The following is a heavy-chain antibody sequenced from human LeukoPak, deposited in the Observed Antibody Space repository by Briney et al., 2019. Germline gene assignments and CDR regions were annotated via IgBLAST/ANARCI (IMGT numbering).Heavy chain of an antibody. Sequence: GGSLRLSCAASGFIFSSYAMSWVRQAPGKGLEWVSTISGSGGSTYYADSVKGRFTISRDNSKNTLYVQMNSLRAEDSAVYYCARKSSPPEGNWLDPWGQGTLVTVSS. CDR1: GFIFSSYA. V-gene: IGHV3-23*01. CDR3: ARKSSPPEGNWLDP. J-gene: IGHJ5*02. CDR2: ISGSGGST. D-gene: IGHD6-19*01.